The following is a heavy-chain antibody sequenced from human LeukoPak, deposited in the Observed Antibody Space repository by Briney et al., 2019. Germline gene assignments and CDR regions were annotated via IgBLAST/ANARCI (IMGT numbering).Heavy chain of an antibody. CDR2: IYYSGST. V-gene: IGHV4-59*01. CDR1: VGSISSYY. J-gene: IGHJ5*02. CDR3: ARETLSGWFDP. Sequence: SETLSLTCTVSVGSISSYYWSWIRQPPGKGLEWIGYIYYSGSTNYNPSLKSRVTISVDTSKNQFSLKLSSVTAADTAVYYCARETLSGWFDPWGQGTLVTVSS. D-gene: IGHD6-25*01.